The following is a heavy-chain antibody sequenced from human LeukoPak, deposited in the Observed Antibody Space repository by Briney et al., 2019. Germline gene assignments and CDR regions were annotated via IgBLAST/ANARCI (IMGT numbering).Heavy chain of an antibody. D-gene: IGHD3-10*01. CDR2: IYYSGST. CDR3: ASARGTYYYGSGSYYFFDY. V-gene: IGHV4-39*01. J-gene: IGHJ4*02. CDR1: GGSISSYY. Sequence: SETLSLTCTVSGGSISSYYWGWIRQPPGKGLEWIGSIYYSGSTYYNPSLKSRVTISVDTSKNQFSLKLGSVTAADTAVYYCASARGTYYYGSGSYYFFDYWGQGTLVTVSS.